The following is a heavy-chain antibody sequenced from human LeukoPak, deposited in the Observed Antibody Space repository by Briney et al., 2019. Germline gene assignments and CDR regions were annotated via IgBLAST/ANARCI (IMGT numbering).Heavy chain of an antibody. J-gene: IGHJ4*02. V-gene: IGHV3-7*01. CDR1: GFTFTDYW. Sequence: PGGSLRLSCAASGFTFTDYWMTWVRQAPGKGLERVAHIKQDGGEKYYVDSVKGRFTVSRDNAKNLVYLQMNNLRAEDTAVYYCARGWNYAFRFDNWGQGTLVTVST. CDR2: IKQDGGEK. D-gene: IGHD1-7*01. CDR3: ARGWNYAFRFDN.